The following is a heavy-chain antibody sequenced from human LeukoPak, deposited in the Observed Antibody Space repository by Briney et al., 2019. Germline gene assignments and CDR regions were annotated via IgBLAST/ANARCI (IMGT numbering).Heavy chain of an antibody. CDR1: GGSLSSGGDY. V-gene: IGHV4-30-2*01. D-gene: IGHD3-3*01. CDR3: ARGPPYYDFWSDNWFDP. CDR2: IYHSGST. Sequence: PSQTLSLTCTVSGGSLSSGGDYSRWIRQPPGRGLGWIGYIYHSGSTYYHPSLNSRVTISVDRSKNQFSLKLSSVTAADTAVYYGARGPPYYDFWSDNWFDPWGQGTLVTVSS. J-gene: IGHJ5*02.